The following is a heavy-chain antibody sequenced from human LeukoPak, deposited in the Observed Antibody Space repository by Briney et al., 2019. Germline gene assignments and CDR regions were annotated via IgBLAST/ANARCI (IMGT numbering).Heavy chain of an antibody. CDR2: ISSSSSTI. Sequence: HAGGSLRLSCAASGFTFSSYGMNWVRQAPGKGPEWVSYISSSSSTIYYADSVKGRFTVSRDNAKNSLYLQMNSLRDGDTAVYYCARGPYSGSYHYYDYWGQGTLVTVSS. CDR1: GFTFSSYG. D-gene: IGHD1-26*01. J-gene: IGHJ4*02. CDR3: ARGPYSGSYHYYDY. V-gene: IGHV3-48*02.